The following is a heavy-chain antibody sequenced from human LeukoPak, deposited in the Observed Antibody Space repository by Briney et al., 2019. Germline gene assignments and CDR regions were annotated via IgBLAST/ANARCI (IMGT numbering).Heavy chain of an antibody. CDR2: INPNSGGT. CDR3: ARGVYGVGFGELPILGVYYYYMDV. CDR1: GYTFTDYY. J-gene: IGHJ6*03. Sequence: ASVKVSCKASGYTFTDYYMHWVRQAPGQGLEWMGYINPNSGGTKYAQKFQGRVTMTRDTSISTAYMELSRLRSDDTAVYYCARGVYGVGFGELPILGVYYYYMDVWGKGTTVTISS. V-gene: IGHV1-2*02. D-gene: IGHD3-10*01.